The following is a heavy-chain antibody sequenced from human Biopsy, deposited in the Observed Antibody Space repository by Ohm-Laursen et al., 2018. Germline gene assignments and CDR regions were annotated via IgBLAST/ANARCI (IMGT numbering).Heavy chain of an antibody. J-gene: IGHJ6*02. Sequence: GTLSLTCTVSGDSISSYYWSWIRQPPGKGLEWIGHVYFTGSTNFNPSLKSRVTISVDTSRVRFSLTLSSVTAADTAIYYCARDRRGDSYMDVWGQGTTVTVSS. D-gene: IGHD2-15*01. V-gene: IGHV4-59*01. CDR2: VYFTGST. CDR1: GDSISSYY. CDR3: ARDRRGDSYMDV.